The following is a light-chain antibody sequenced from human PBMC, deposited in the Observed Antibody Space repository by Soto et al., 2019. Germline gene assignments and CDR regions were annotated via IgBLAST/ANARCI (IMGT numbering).Light chain of an antibody. V-gene: IGKV1-5*01. Sequence: DIQMTQSPSTLSASIGDRVTITRRASQSISDWLAWHQQTPGKPPKLLIYDASNLATGVPSRFSASGTGTDFTLPISEVQPEDFAVYYCHQRQSWPRTFGQGTKVDIK. CDR2: DAS. J-gene: IGKJ1*01. CDR1: QSISDW. CDR3: HQRQSWPRT.